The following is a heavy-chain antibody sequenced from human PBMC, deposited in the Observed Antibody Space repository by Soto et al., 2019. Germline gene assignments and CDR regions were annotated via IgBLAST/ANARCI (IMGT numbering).Heavy chain of an antibody. CDR3: AKSDTEDIVVVPAAQYYLDY. CDR2: ISGSGGST. J-gene: IGHJ4*02. V-gene: IGHV3-23*01. Sequence: EVQLLESGGGLVQPGGSLRLSCAASGFTFSSYAMSWVRQAPGKGLEWVSAISGSGGSTYYADSVKGRFTISRDNSKKTLYLQMNSLRAEDTAVYYCAKSDTEDIVVVPAAQYYLDYWGQGTLVTVSS. CDR1: GFTFSSYA. D-gene: IGHD2-2*01.